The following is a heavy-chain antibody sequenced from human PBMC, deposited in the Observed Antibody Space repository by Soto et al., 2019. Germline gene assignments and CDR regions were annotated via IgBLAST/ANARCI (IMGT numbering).Heavy chain of an antibody. J-gene: IGHJ4*02. CDR2: ISGSGGST. CDR3: AKSIGYSSSGFDY. CDR1: GFTFSSYA. Sequence: GESLKISCAASGFTFSSYAMSWVRQAPGKGLEWVSAISGSGGSTYYADSVKGRFTISRDNSKNTLYLQMNSLRAEDTAVYYCAKSIGYSSSGFDYWGQGTLVTVSS. D-gene: IGHD6-6*01. V-gene: IGHV3-23*01.